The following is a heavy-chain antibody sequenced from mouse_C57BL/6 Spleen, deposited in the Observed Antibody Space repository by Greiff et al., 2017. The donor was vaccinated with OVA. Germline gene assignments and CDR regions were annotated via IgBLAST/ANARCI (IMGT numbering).Heavy chain of an antibody. CDR2: IDTSDSNT. CDR1: GYTFTSYW. CDR3: ASSYHGGYFDV. Sequence: VQLQQPGAELVMPGASVKLSCKASGYTFTSYWMHWVKQRPGKGLEWIGEIDTSDSNTNYNQKFKGKSTLTVDKSSSTAYMQLSSLTSECSAVYDGASSYHGGYFDVWGTGTTVTVSS. J-gene: IGHJ1*03. V-gene: IGHV1-69*01.